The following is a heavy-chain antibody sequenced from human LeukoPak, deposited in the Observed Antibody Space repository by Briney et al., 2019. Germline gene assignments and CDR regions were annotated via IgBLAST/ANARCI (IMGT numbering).Heavy chain of an antibody. CDR1: GYTFTIYY. CDR3: ARDSGGPGYSSSWYHHYYYYYMDV. V-gene: IGHV1-46*01. Sequence: ASVKVSCKASGYTFTIYYMHWVRQARGQALEWMGIINPSGGSTSYAQKFQGRVTMTTDTSTSTAHMELRSLRSDDTAAYYCARDSGGPGYSSSWYHHYYYYYMDVWGKGTTVTVSS. CDR2: INPSGGST. D-gene: IGHD6-13*01. J-gene: IGHJ6*03.